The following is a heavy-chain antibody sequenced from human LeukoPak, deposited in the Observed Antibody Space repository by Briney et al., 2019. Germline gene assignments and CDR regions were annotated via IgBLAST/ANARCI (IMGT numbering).Heavy chain of an antibody. D-gene: IGHD6-19*01. CDR2: SGDGRDI. J-gene: IGHJ4*02. Sequence: SGDGRDIFYADAVEGRFTISRDNSKNTLYLQMNSLRAEDTAVYYCAKAQGYSSGNYFDYWGQGTLVTVSS. V-gene: IGHV3-23*01. CDR3: AKAQGYSSGNYFDY.